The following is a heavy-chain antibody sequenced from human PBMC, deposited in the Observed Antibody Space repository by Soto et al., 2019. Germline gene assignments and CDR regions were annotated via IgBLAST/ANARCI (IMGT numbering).Heavy chain of an antibody. CDR2: LGGLGSTT. D-gene: IGHD1-20*01. CDR1: GFTFKDFA. Sequence: EVELLESGGGLVQPGGSLRLSCAASGFTFKDFAMSWVRQAPGTGMEWISALGGLGSTTQYAASVKGRFTVSRDDSKSTLYLELSGLRLDDTALSYCENDSVPDNGKRYWFDLWGRGTVVTVSS. CDR3: ENDSVPDNGKRYWFDL. J-gene: IGHJ5*02. V-gene: IGHV3-23*01.